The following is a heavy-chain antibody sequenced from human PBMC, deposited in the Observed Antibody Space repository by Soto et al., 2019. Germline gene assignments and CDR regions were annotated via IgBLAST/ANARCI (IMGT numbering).Heavy chain of an antibody. D-gene: IGHD6-13*01. J-gene: IGHJ4*02. V-gene: IGHV1-69*02. CDR3: ASSNGAAAAGLDY. Sequence: QVQLVQSGAEVKKPGSSVKVSCKASGGTFSSYTISWVRQAPGQGLEWMGRIIPILGIANYAQKFQGRVTITEDKSTSTAYMELSSLRSEDTAVYYCASSNGAAAAGLDYWGQGTLVTVSS. CDR1: GGTFSSYT. CDR2: IIPILGIA.